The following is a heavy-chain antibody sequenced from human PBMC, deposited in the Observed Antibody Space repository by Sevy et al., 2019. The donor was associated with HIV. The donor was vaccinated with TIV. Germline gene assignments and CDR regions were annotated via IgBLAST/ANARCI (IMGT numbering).Heavy chain of an antibody. CDR2: ISGSAYST. Sequence: GGSLRLSCAASGFTFNTYAMSWVRQAPGKGLEWASGISGSAYSTYYADSVKGRFTISRDNSKNTLSLQMNSLRAEDTAVYYCAKESPGYNYDSSGSLDYWGQGTLVTVSS. V-gene: IGHV3-23*01. J-gene: IGHJ4*02. CDR1: GFTFNTYA. D-gene: IGHD3-22*01. CDR3: AKESPGYNYDSSGSLDY.